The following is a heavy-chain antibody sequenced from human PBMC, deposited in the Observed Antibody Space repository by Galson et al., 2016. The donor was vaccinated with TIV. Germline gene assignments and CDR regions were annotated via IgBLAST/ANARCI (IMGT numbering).Heavy chain of an antibody. CDR3: ARLASCGGDCYYVDS. CDR2: VIPNSGMT. D-gene: IGHD2-21*02. J-gene: IGHJ4*02. V-gene: IGHV1-8*01. Sequence: SVKVSCKASGYTFTNSEINWVRQATGQGLEWMGWVIPNSGMTSYAQKFQGRLTMTRDTSISTAYMELRSLRSDDTAVYYCARLASCGGDCYYVDSWGQGTLVTVSS. CDR1: GYTFTNSE.